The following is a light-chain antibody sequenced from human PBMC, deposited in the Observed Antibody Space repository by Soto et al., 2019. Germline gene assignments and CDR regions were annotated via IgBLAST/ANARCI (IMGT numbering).Light chain of an antibody. Sequence: QSALTQPASVSGSPGQSITISCSGTSSDIGSYNHVAWYQQFPGKSPKLMIYAVSERPPGVSDRFSGSKSGITASLTISGLQTEDEADYYCISYTDRQSYLFGTGTKVTV. J-gene: IGLJ1*01. CDR3: ISYTDRQSYL. V-gene: IGLV2-14*03. CDR1: SSDIGSYNH. CDR2: AVS.